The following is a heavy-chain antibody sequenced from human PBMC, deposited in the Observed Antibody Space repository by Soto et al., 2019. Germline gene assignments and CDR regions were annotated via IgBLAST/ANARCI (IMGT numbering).Heavy chain of an antibody. CDR3: ARMETFGSLNWFDP. V-gene: IGHV1-8*01. J-gene: IGHJ5*02. D-gene: IGHD3-16*01. CDR1: GYSITNKD. CDR2: MNPGSGDT. Sequence: ASVKASCKASGYSITNKDVSWVRQDTGQGLEWMGWMNPGSGDTGYAQKFQGRVTMTRDISIATAYMELSSLRSDDTALYFCARMETFGSLNWFDPWGQGTLVTVSS.